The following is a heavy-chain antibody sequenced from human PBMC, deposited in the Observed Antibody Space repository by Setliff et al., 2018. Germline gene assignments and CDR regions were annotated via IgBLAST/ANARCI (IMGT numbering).Heavy chain of an antibody. CDR3: AKDPNGDYVGAFDS. CDR2: IRGSGDAT. D-gene: IGHD4-17*01. Sequence: PGGSLRLSCAASGFTFNTYWMTWVRQAPGKGLEWVSAIRGSGDATSYADSVKGRFTVSRDNSKSTFYLQMTSLRAEDTAVYYCAKDPNGDYVGAFDSWSQGVLVTVS. V-gene: IGHV3-23*01. CDR1: GFTFNTYW. J-gene: IGHJ5*01.